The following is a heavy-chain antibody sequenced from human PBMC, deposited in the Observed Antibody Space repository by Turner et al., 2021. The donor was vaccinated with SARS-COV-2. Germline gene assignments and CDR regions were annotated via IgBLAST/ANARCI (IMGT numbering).Heavy chain of an antibody. CDR1: GGTFSSYA. V-gene: IGHV1-69*06. J-gene: IGHJ4*02. CDR3: ARDRDYDSSGYWEQS. CDR2: IIPIFDTT. Sequence: QVQLVQSGAEVKKPGSSVKVSCKASGGTFSSYAISWVRQAPGQGLEWMGEIIPIFDTTNYAQKFQGRVTITADKSTSTAYMELSGLRSEDTAVYYCARDRDYDSSGYWEQSWGQGTLVTVSS. D-gene: IGHD3-22*01.